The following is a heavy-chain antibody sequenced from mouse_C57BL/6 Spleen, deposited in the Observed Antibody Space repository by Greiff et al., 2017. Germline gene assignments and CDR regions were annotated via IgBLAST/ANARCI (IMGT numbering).Heavy chain of an antibody. CDR1: GYTFTDYN. J-gene: IGHJ2*01. CDR3: ARDYYVSSPYFDY. Sequence: VQLKESGPELVKPGASVKMSCKASGYTFTDYNMHWVKQSHGKSLEWIGYINPNNGGTSYNQKFKGKATLTVNKSSSTAYMELRSLTSEDSAVYYCARDYYVSSPYFDYWGQGTTLTVSS. CDR2: INPNNGGT. V-gene: IGHV1-22*01. D-gene: IGHD1-1*01.